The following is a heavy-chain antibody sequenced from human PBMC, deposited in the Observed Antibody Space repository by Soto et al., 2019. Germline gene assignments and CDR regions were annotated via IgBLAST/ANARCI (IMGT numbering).Heavy chain of an antibody. CDR2: IYHSGST. V-gene: IGHV4-4*02. CDR3: ASQGYCISTSCYGDYYYGMDV. Sequence: PSETLSLTCAVSGGSISSSNWWSWVRQPPGKGLEWIGEIYHSGSTNYNPSLKSRVTISVDKSKNQFSLKLSSVTAADTAVYYCASQGYCISTSCYGDYYYGMDVWGQGTTVTVSS. J-gene: IGHJ6*02. CDR1: GGSISSSNW. D-gene: IGHD2-2*01.